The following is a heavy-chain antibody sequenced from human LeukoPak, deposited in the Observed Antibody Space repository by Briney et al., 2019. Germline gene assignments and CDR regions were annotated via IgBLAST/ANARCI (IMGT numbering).Heavy chain of an antibody. CDR1: GGTFSSYA. J-gene: IGHJ4*02. V-gene: IGHV1-69*13. D-gene: IGHD3-10*01. CDR2: IIPIFGTA. Sequence: SAKVSCKASGGTFSSYAISWVRQAPGQGLEWMGGIIPIFGTANYAQKFQGRVTITADESTSTAYMELSSLRSEDTAVYYCARDPRTMVRGVPAALRYWGQGTLVTVSS. CDR3: ARDPRTMVRGVPAALRY.